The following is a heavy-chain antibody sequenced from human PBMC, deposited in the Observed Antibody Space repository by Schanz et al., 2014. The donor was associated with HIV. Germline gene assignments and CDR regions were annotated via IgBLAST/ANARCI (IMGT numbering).Heavy chain of an antibody. J-gene: IGHJ5*02. D-gene: IGHD1-1*01. CDR2: IIPMFGSA. CDR3: ATCLITIGCSS. CDR1: GGSFSSFS. Sequence: QVQLVQSGAEVKKPGSSVQVSCKASGGSFSSFSITWVRQAPGQGLGWMGGIIPMFGSANYAQKFLGRVTISADESTSTGYMDLSNLRSDDTAVYYCATCLITIGCSSWGQGTLVTVSS. V-gene: IGHV1-69*01.